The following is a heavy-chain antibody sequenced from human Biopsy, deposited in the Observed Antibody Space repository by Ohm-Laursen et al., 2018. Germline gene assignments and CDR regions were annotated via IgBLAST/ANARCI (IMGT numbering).Heavy chain of an antibody. D-gene: IGHD4-23*01. V-gene: IGHV3-33*01. CDR2: IWVDETNK. CDR1: GLTLNKHG. J-gene: IGHJ4*02. Sequence: SLRLSCAASGLTLNKHGMHWVRQAPGKGREWVAVIWVDETNKHYADTVKGRFTIYRDNSMNMLYLQMNTLRDADTAVYYCARDPRDTAVGIFDYWGLGTLVAVSS. CDR3: ARDPRDTAVGIFDY.